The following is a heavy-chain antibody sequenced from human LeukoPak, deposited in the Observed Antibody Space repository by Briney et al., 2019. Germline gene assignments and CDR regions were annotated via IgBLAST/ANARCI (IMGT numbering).Heavy chain of an antibody. Sequence: ASVKVSCKASGYTFTSYGIGWVRQAPGQGLEWMGWISAYNGNTNYAQKLQGRVTMTTDTSTSTAYMELRSLRSDDTAVYYCAREWAYSTNYYCDYWGQGTLVTVSS. CDR2: ISAYNGNT. CDR3: AREWAYSTNYYCDY. J-gene: IGHJ4*02. D-gene: IGHD1-26*01. V-gene: IGHV1-18*01. CDR1: GYTFTSYG.